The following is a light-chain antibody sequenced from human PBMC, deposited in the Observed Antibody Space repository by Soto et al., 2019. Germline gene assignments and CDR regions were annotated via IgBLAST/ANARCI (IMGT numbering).Light chain of an antibody. CDR1: QGITNY. CDR2: VAS. Sequence: DIQMTQSPSSLSASVGDRVTITCRASQGITNYLAWSQQKPGKVPKVFIYVASTLQLGVPSRFSGDGSGTDFTLSISSLQPEDVATYYCQNYNSAPRTFGQGTEVEVK. V-gene: IGKV1-27*01. CDR3: QNYNSAPRT. J-gene: IGKJ1*01.